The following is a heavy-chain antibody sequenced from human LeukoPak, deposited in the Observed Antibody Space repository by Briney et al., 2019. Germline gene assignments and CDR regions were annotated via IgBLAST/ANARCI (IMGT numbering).Heavy chain of an antibody. Sequence: GGSLRLSCAASGFTFSTYTMSWVRQTPGKGLEWVSAISGSGGSTYYADSVKGRFTISRDNSKNTLYLQMNSLRAEDTAVYYCAKDRLASPQFDYWGQGTLVTVSS. CDR2: ISGSGGST. CDR1: GFTFSTYT. D-gene: IGHD6-25*01. CDR3: AKDRLASPQFDY. J-gene: IGHJ4*02. V-gene: IGHV3-23*01.